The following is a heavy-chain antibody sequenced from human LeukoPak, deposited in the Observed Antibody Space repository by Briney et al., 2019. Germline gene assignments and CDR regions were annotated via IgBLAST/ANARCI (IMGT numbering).Heavy chain of an antibody. D-gene: IGHD4-17*01. CDR2: IGVYNGNA. CDR1: GYTFTSYG. J-gene: IGHJ3*02. V-gene: IGHV1-18*01. CDR3: AGYGDYVVDDAFDI. Sequence: VSVKVSCKASGYTFTSYGISWVRQAPGQGLEWVGGIGVYNGNANYAQRFQGRVTMTTDTSTSTAYMELRSLRSDDTAVYYCAGYGDYVVDDAFDIWGQGTMVTVSS.